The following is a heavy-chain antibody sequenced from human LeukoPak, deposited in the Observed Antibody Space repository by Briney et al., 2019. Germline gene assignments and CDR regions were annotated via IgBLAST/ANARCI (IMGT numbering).Heavy chain of an antibody. CDR3: TRASGSSYYYYYGMDV. CDR2: IRSKPNSYAT. D-gene: IGHD1-26*01. CDR1: GFAFSDSP. Sequence: PGGSLRLSCAASGFAFSDSPIHWVRQASGKGLEWVRRIRSKPNSYATAYAASVKGRFTISRDDSKNTAYLQMNSLKTEDTAVYYCTRASGSSYYYYYGMDVWGQGTTVTVSS. V-gene: IGHV3-73*01. J-gene: IGHJ6*02.